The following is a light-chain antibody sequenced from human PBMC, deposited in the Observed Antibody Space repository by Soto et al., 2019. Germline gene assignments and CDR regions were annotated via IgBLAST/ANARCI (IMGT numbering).Light chain of an antibody. Sequence: QCLLTQSPSACGTRGERCTTACSGNTSNIGRSTVTWYQQFPGAAPKLLIYGNTQRPLGVPVRFSGYKSDTSASLAISGLQSEDEADYYCATWNDGVFVFGIGTKVTAL. CDR2: GNT. CDR1: TSNIGRST. CDR3: ATWNDGVFV. J-gene: IGLJ1*01. V-gene: IGLV1-44*01.